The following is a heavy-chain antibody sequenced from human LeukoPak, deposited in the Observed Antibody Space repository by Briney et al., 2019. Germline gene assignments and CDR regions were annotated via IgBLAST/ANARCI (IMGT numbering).Heavy chain of an antibody. CDR2: IYYTGSS. CDR3: ARHKKSIVDTDMGP. CDR1: GGSISSSNYY. J-gene: IGHJ5*02. D-gene: IGHD5-18*01. V-gene: IGHV4-39*01. Sequence: SETLSLTCTVSGGSISSSNYYWGWIRQPPGKGLEWIGNIYYTGSSYYNPSLKSRVTISVDTSKNQFSLKLNSVTAADMAVYYCARHKKSIVDTDMGPWGQGTLVTVSS.